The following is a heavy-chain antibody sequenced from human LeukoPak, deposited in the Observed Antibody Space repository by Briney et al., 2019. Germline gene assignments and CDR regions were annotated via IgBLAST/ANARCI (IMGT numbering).Heavy chain of an antibody. V-gene: IGHV3-11*01. J-gene: IGHJ4*02. Sequence: GGSLRLSCAASGFTFSDYYMSWIRQAPGKGLEWVSYISSSGSTIYYADSVKGRFTISRDNSKNTLYLQMNSLRAEDTAVYFCAKGTASGTYNCDSWGQGTLVTVSA. CDR3: AKGTASGTYNCDS. D-gene: IGHD3-10*01. CDR2: ISSSGSTI. CDR1: GFTFSDYY.